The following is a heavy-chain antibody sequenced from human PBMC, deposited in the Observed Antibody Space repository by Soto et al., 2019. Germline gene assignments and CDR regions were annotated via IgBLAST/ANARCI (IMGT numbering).Heavy chain of an antibody. Sequence: GASVKVSSKASGFTFNSSAVAGVRQARGQRLEWIGWIVVGSGNTNHAQKFQERVTITRDMSTSTAYMVLSSLRSEDTAVYYCAAGVRFLEGLPPRDYYYGMDVWGQGTTVTVSS. V-gene: IGHV1-58*01. CDR1: GFTFNSSA. CDR3: AAGVRFLEGLPPRDYYYGMDV. CDR2: IVVGSGNT. D-gene: IGHD3-3*01. J-gene: IGHJ6*02.